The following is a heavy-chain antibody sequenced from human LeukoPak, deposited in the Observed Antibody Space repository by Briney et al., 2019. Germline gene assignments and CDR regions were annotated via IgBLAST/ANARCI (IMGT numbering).Heavy chain of an antibody. CDR2: IYYSGST. Sequence: SETLSLTCTVSGGSISSSSYYWGWIRQPPGKGLEWIVSIYYSGSTYYNPSLKSRVTISVDTSKNQFSLKLSSVTAADTAVYYCARGWGYFDSWGQGTLVTVSS. J-gene: IGHJ4*02. V-gene: IGHV4-39*01. CDR3: ARGWGYFDS. D-gene: IGHD7-27*01. CDR1: GGSISSSSYY.